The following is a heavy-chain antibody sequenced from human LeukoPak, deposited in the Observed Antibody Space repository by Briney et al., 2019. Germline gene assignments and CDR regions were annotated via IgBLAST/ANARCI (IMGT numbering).Heavy chain of an antibody. J-gene: IGHJ4*02. Sequence: GGSLRLSCAASGFTFSSYAMHGVRQAPGKGLEWVSAISGSGGSTYYADSVKGRFTISRDNSKNTLYLQMNSLRAEDTAVYYCARDEWTTLSTDWGQETLVTVSS. CDR1: GFTFSSYA. CDR2: ISGSGGST. V-gene: IGHV3-23*01. CDR3: ARDEWTTLSTD. D-gene: IGHD4-17*01.